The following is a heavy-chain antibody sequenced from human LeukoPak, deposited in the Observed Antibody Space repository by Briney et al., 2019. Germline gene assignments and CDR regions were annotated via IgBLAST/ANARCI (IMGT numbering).Heavy chain of an antibody. CDR3: AKDTAYYYDSSGYFDY. V-gene: IGHV3-7*05. CDR2: IRQDGSEE. J-gene: IGHJ4*02. CDR1: GFTFSSYW. D-gene: IGHD3-22*01. Sequence: GGSLRLSCAASGFTFSSYWMSWVRQAPGKGLEWVANIRQDGSEEFYVDSVKGRFTISRDNAKNSLYLQMNSLRAEDTALYYCAKDTAYYYDSSGYFDYWGQGTLVTVSS.